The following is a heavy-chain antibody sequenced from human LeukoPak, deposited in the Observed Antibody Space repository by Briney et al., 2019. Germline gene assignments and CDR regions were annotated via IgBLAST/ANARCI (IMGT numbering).Heavy chain of an antibody. CDR1: GFTFSGHS. D-gene: IGHD2/OR15-2a*01. CDR3: ARAAHPSFHYFDY. Sequence: PVGSLRLSCAASGFTFSGHSMNWVRQAPGKGLEWVSYISSSRTTIYHADSVKGRFTISRDNARNSLYLQMNSLRAEDTAVYYCARAAHPSFHYFDYCGQGALVTVSS. V-gene: IGHV3-48*01. CDR2: ISSSRTTI. J-gene: IGHJ4*02.